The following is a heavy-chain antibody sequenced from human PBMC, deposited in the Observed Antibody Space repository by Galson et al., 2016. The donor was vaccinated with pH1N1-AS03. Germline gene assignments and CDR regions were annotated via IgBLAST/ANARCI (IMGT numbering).Heavy chain of an antibody. D-gene: IGHD6-19*01. CDR2: ISVSSKTI. CDR1: GFTFSSYS. CDR3: ARDGPPQGISVAGSFDF. J-gene: IGHJ4*02. Sequence: SLRLSCAASGFTFSSYSMNWVRQAPGKGLEWVSYISVSSKTIYYADSVKGRFTISRDNAQNLLYLQMNSLRDEDTAVYYCARDGPPQGISVAGSFDFWGQGTLVTVSS. V-gene: IGHV3-48*02.